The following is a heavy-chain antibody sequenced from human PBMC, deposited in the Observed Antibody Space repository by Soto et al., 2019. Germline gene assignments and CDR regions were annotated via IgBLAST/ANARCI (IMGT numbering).Heavy chain of an antibody. Sequence: PSETLSLTCTVSGGSVSSGSYYWNWIRQPPGKGLEWIGYIYYSGSTNYNPSLKSRVTISVDTSKNQFSLKLASVTAVDTAVYYCARNMDTWSSLPFDIWGQGTMVT. CDR1: GGSVSSGSYY. V-gene: IGHV4-61*01. D-gene: IGHD2-8*02. J-gene: IGHJ3*02. CDR3: ARNMDTWSSLPFDI. CDR2: IYYSGST.